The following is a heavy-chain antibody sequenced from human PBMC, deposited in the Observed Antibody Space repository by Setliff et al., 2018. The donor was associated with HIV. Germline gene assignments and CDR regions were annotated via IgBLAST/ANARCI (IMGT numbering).Heavy chain of an antibody. CDR2: INPSGGST. V-gene: IGHV1-46*01. CDR3: ARGDPRTSTRYYYGSEGYLSSFTMDV. Sequence: ASVKVSCKASGYTFTSYYMHWVRQAPGQGLEWMGIINPSGGSTSYAQKFQGRVTMTRDTSTSTAYMELSGLGSEDTAIYYCARGDPRTSTRYYYGSEGYLSSFTMDVWGQGTTVTVSS. CDR1: GYTFTSYY. D-gene: IGHD3-10*01. J-gene: IGHJ6*02.